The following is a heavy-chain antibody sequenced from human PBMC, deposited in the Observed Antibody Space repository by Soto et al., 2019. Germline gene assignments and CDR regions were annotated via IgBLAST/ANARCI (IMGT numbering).Heavy chain of an antibody. CDR2: ISAYNGNT. CDR1: GYTFTTYG. CDR3: ARDRHYYGSGSYYISWFDP. D-gene: IGHD3-10*01. J-gene: IGHJ5*02. Sequence: ASVKVSCKTSGYTFTTYGVSWVRQAPGQGLEWMGWISAYNGNTNYAQKLQGRVTMTTDTSTSTAYMELRGLRSDDTAVYYCARDRHYYGSGSYYISWFDPWGQGTLVTVSS. V-gene: IGHV1-18*04.